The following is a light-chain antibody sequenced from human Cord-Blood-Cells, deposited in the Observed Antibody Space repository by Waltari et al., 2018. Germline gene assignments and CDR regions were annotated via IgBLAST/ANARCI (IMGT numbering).Light chain of an antibody. CDR3: QQYNNWPPRYT. CDR1: QSVSSN. CDR2: GAS. J-gene: IGKJ2*01. Sequence: IVMPQSPATLSVSPGERATLSCRASQSVSSNLAWYQQKPGQAPRLLIYGASTRATGIPARFSGSGSGTEFTLTISSLQSEDFAVYYCQQYNNWPPRYTFGQGTKLEIK. V-gene: IGKV3-15*01.